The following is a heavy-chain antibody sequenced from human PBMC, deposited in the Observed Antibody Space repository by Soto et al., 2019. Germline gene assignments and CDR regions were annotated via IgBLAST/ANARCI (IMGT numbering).Heavy chain of an antibody. CDR3: AIEIAVGGRAFDY. CDR2: INTSSDTK. D-gene: IGHD6-19*01. V-gene: IGHV1-46*02. CDR1: GYTFNTYF. J-gene: IGHJ4*02. Sequence: QVQLVQSGAEVKKPGASVRVSCKASGYTFNTYFIHWVRQAPGQGLEWVGIINTSSDTKNYAQRFQGRVTMTRDTSTTTVYMDLSSLRSEDTAVYYCAIEIAVGGRAFDYWGQGTLVTVSS.